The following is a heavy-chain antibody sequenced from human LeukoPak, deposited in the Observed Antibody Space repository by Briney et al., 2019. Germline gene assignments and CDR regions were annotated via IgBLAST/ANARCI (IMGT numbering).Heavy chain of an antibody. J-gene: IGHJ4*02. Sequence: GGSLRLSCAASGFTFNNYWMHWVRQAPGKGLVWVSRIKSDGSSISYADSVKGRFTISRDNAKDTLYLQLNSLRAEDTAIYFCSKVSDYYASGAFDYWGQGTLVTVSS. D-gene: IGHD3-10*01. CDR3: SKVSDYYASGAFDY. CDR1: GFTFNNYW. CDR2: IKSDGSSI. V-gene: IGHV3-74*01.